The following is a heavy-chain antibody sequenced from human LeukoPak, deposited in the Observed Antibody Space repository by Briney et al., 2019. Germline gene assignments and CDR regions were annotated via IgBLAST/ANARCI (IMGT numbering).Heavy chain of an antibody. CDR1: GYTFTIYD. J-gene: IGHJ4*02. Sequence: ASVKVSCKASGYTFTIYDINWVRQAPGQGLEWMGWMNPNSGNTGYAQKFQGRVTMTRNTSISTAYMELSSLRSEDTAVYYCAREKIAAAVTDYWGQGTLVTVSS. D-gene: IGHD6-13*01. V-gene: IGHV1-8*01. CDR3: AREKIAAAVTDY. CDR2: MNPNSGNT.